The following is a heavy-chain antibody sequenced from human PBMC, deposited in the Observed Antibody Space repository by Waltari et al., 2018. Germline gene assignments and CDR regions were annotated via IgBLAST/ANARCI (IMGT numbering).Heavy chain of an antibody. J-gene: IGHJ1*01. D-gene: IGHD2-15*01. V-gene: IGHV4-59*08. CDR2: IFYTGST. Sequence: QVQLQESGPGLVQPSETLSLTCTVSGGSISSYYWSWIRQPPGKGLDWIGFIFYTGSTHPHPPLKSPVPISVDTSKNHFSLNRGSVTAAGTAVVYWARPGCSGGSCPFQHLGQGTLVTVFS. CDR3: ARPGCSGGSCPFQH. CDR1: GGSISSYY.